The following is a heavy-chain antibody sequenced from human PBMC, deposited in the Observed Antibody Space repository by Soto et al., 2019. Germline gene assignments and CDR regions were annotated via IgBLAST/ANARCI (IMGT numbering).Heavy chain of an antibody. D-gene: IGHD6-19*01. J-gene: IGHJ6*02. CDR1: GFTFSSYA. Sequence: PGGSLRLSCAASGFTFSSYAMHWVRQAPGKGLEWVAVISYDGSNKYYADSVKGRFTISRDNSKNTLYLQMNSLRAEDTAVYYCARDSLKQWLAPRYYYYGMDVWGQGTTVTVSS. CDR3: ARDSLKQWLAPRYYYYGMDV. CDR2: ISYDGSNK. V-gene: IGHV3-30-3*01.